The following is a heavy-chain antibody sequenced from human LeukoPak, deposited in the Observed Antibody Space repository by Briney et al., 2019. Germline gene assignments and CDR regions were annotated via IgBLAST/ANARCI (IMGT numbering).Heavy chain of an antibody. V-gene: IGHV3-23*01. CDR2: ISGGGTA. J-gene: IGHJ4*02. D-gene: IGHD2-15*01. CDR3: AARDPCNGGICYGLRY. Sequence: GGSLRLSCAASGLTFGTSDMHWVRQAPGKRLDWVSAISGGGTAYYADSVRGRFTISRDNSKNTLYLQMNSLRAEDAATYYCAARDPCNGGICYGLRYWGQGTLVSVSS. CDR1: GLTFGTSD.